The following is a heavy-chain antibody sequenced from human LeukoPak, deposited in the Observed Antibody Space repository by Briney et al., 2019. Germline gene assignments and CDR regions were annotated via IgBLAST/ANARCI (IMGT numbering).Heavy chain of an antibody. CDR1: GDSISRYY. D-gene: IGHD2/OR15-2a*01. Sequence: ASETLSLACTVSGDSISRYYWSWIRQPAGKGLEWVGRIYASGSTDYNPSLKSRVTMSIDTSKNQFSLKLNSVTAADTAVYYCARSLYAFDPWGQGTLVTVSS. V-gene: IGHV4-4*07. CDR3: ARSLYAFDP. CDR2: IYASGST. J-gene: IGHJ5*02.